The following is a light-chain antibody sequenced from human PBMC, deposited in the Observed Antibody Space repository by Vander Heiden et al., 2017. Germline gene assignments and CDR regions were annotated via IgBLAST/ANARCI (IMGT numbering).Light chain of an antibody. CDR1: SSDFGGYSF. CDR3: SSYTTTSALVL. V-gene: IGLV2-14*01. CDR2: EVS. Sequence: QSALTQPASVSGSPGQSISISCTGTSSDFGGYSFVSWYQQHPGKAPRLMIYEVSDRPSGVSNRFSGSKLGNTASLTISGLQPEDEADYYCSSYTTTSALVLFGGGTKVTV. J-gene: IGLJ2*01.